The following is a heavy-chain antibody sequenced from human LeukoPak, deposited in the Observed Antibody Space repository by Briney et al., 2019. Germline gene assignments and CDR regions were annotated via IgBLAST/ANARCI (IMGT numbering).Heavy chain of an antibody. CDR1: GYTFTSYY. D-gene: IGHD5-18*01. V-gene: IGHV1-2*02. CDR3: ARDQDTTIVPPLGY. Sequence: ASVKVSCKASGYTFTSYYMHWVRQAPGQGLEWMGWINPNSGGTNYAQKFQGRVTMTRDTSISTAYMELSRLRSDDTPVYYCARDQDTTIVPPLGYWGQGTLVTVSS. CDR2: INPNSGGT. J-gene: IGHJ4*02.